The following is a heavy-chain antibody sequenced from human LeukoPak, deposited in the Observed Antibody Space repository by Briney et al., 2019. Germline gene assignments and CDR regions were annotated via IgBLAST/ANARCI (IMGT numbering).Heavy chain of an antibody. D-gene: IGHD3-10*01. J-gene: IGHJ4*02. CDR3: ARDGPAQMVDFDY. CDR1: GYTFSGTGWY. CDR2: IYPYTGAT. Sequence: GASVKVSCKASGYTFSGTGWYLYWPRQAPGQGLECMGWIYPYTGATHYAQKFQGRVAMTRDTSISTAYMELSRLRPDDTAVYYCARDGPAQMVDFDYWGQGTLVTVSS. V-gene: IGHV1-2*02.